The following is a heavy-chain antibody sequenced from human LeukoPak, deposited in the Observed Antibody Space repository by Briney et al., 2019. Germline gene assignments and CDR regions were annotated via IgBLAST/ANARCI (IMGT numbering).Heavy chain of an antibody. CDR1: GFTFSSYA. Sequence: GGSLSLSCAASGFTFSSYAMRGVRQAPGKGLEGVSAISGSGGSTYYADSVKGRFTISRDNSKNTLYLQMNSLRAEDTAVYYCAGTLAPNAFDIWGQGTMVTVSS. V-gene: IGHV3-23*01. J-gene: IGHJ3*02. CDR3: AGTLAPNAFDI. D-gene: IGHD1-1*01. CDR2: ISGSGGST.